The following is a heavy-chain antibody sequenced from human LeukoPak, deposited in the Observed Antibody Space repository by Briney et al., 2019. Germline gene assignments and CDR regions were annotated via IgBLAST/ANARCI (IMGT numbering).Heavy chain of an antibody. Sequence: SETLSLTCTVSGGSISSSSYYWSWIRQPPGKGLEWIGYIYYSGSTNYNPSLKSRVTISVDTSKNQFSLKLSSVTAADTAVYYCARVYYDILTGYYGSLYFDYWGQGTLVTVSS. CDR3: ARVYYDILTGYYGSLYFDY. CDR1: GGSISSSSYY. J-gene: IGHJ4*02. D-gene: IGHD3-9*01. V-gene: IGHV4-61*01. CDR2: IYYSGST.